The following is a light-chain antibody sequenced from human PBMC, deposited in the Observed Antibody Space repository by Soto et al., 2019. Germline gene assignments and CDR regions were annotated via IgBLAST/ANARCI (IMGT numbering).Light chain of an antibody. J-gene: IGLJ1*01. CDR1: SSNIGNNY. V-gene: IGLV1-51*01. CDR2: DNN. Sequence: QAVVTQPPSVSAAPGQKVTISCSGSSSNIGNNYVSWYQQLPGTAPKLLIYDNNKRPSGIPDRFSGSKSGTSDTLGITGLQTGDEADYYCGTWYSSLSAEVFGTGTKLTVL. CDR3: GTWYSSLSAEV.